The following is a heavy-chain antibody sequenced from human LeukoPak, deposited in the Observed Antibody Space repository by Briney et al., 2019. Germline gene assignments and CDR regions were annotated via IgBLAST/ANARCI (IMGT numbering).Heavy chain of an antibody. CDR1: GYSISSGYY. CDR3: ARDPHSEGYGMDV. D-gene: IGHD6-13*01. J-gene: IGHJ6*02. V-gene: IGHV4-38-2*02. Sequence: SETLSLSCTVSGYSISSGYYWGWIRQPPGKGLEWIGSIYHSGSTYYNPSLKSRVTISVDTSKNQLSLKLSSVTAADTAVYYCARDPHSEGYGMDVWGQGTTVTVSS. CDR2: IYHSGST.